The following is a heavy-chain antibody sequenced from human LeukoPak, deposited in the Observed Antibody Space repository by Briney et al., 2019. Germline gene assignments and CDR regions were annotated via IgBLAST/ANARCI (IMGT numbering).Heavy chain of an antibody. V-gene: IGHV4-59*01. D-gene: IGHD3-22*01. CDR2: IYYSGST. CDR3: ARVSSTNFYDNRGWFDP. Sequence: PSETLSLTCAVYGGSFSGYYWSWIRQPPGKGLEWIGYIYYSGSTNYNPSLKSRVTISVDTSKNQFSLKLSSVTAADTAVYYCARVSSTNFYDNRGWFDPWGRGTLVTVSS. CDR1: GGSFSGYY. J-gene: IGHJ5*02.